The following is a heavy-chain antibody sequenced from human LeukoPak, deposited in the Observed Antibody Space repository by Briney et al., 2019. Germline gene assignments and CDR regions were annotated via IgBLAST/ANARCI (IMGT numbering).Heavy chain of an antibody. Sequence: GRFTISRGNAKNSLYLQMNSLRAEDTAVYYCARVNYYGSGSYYNTYCFDYWGQGTLVTVSS. J-gene: IGHJ4*02. V-gene: IGHV3-11*05. CDR3: ARVNYYGSGSYYNTYCFDY. D-gene: IGHD3-10*01.